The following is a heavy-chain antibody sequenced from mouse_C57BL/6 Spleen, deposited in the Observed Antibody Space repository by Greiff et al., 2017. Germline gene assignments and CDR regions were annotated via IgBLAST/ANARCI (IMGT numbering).Heavy chain of an antibody. CDR1: GYTFTDYY. J-gene: IGHJ2*01. Sequence: VQLQQSGPVLVKPGASVKMSCKASGYTFTDYYMNWVKQSHGKSLEWIGVINPYNGGTSYNQKFKGKATLTVDKSSSTAYMELNSLPSEDSAVYYCARSPTVVAHFDYWGQGTTLTVSS. V-gene: IGHV1-19*01. CDR3: ARSPTVVAHFDY. CDR2: INPYNGGT. D-gene: IGHD1-1*01.